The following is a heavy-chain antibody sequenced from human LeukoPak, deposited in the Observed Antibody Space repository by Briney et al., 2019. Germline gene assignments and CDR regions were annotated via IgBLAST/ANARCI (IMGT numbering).Heavy chain of an antibody. CDR3: DKDPGYYESTPDAFDN. CDR1: GFLFSILA. D-gene: IGHD3-16*01. V-gene: IGHV3-23*01. Sequence: GGSVRLFCSACGFLFSILAKRWLRQAPGKGLEWVSAISGSGGSTYYADSVKGRFTISRDNSKNTLYLQMNSLRAEGTAVYYCDKDPGYYESTPDAFDNWGQGTMVTVSS. CDR2: ISGSGGST. J-gene: IGHJ3*02.